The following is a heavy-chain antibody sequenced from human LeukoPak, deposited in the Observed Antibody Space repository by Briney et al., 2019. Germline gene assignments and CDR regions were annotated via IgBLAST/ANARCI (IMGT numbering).Heavy chain of an antibody. CDR2: IYYSGST. Sequence: PSETLSLTCTVSGGSISSYYWSWIRQPPGKGLEWIGYIYYSGSTNYNPSLKSRVTISVDTSKNQFSLKLRYVTAADTAVYYCARVVAAAAGTFDYWGQGTLVTVST. CDR3: ARVVAAAAGTFDY. J-gene: IGHJ4*02. D-gene: IGHD6-13*01. CDR1: GGSISSYY. V-gene: IGHV4-59*01.